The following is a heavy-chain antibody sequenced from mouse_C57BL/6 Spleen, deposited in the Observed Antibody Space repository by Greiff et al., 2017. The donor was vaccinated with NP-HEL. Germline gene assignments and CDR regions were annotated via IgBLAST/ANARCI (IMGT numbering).Heavy chain of an antibody. CDR3: TSKANWPFAY. J-gene: IGHJ3*01. V-gene: IGHV6-6*01. CDR2: IRNNANNHAT. Sequence: VPVVASGGCLVQPGGSMTLSCAASVFTFSDAWLALVRPSPLSGLAWVAEIRNNANNHATYYAESVKGRFTISRDDSKSSVYLQMNSLRAEDTGIYYCTSKANWPFAYWGQGTLVTVSA. CDR1: VFTFSDAW. D-gene: IGHD4-1*01.